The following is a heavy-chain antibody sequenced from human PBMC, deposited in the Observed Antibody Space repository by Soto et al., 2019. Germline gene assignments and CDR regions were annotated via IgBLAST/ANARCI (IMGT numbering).Heavy chain of an antibody. D-gene: IGHD3-10*01. J-gene: IGHJ4*02. CDR1: GGSISSYY. CDR2: IYYSGST. V-gene: IGHV4-59*01. Sequence: SETLSLTCTVSGGSISSYYWSWIRQPPGKGLEWIGYIYYSGSTNYNPSLKSRVNISVDTSKNQFSLKMSSVTAADTAVYYCARESTYYYGSGSYWGDFDYWGQGTLVTVSS. CDR3: ARESTYYYGSGSYWGDFDY.